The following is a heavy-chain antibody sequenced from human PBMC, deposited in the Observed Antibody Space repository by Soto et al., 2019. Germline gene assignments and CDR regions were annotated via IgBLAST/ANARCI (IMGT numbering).Heavy chain of an antibody. CDR3: ERTPAISVPGGTIDY. CDR1: GYTFSTYW. D-gene: IGHD6-19*01. V-gene: IGHV5-51*01. Sequence: ESLKISCKGSGYTFSTYWIAWVRQMPGKGLECMGVIYPDDSDVRYSPSFQGQVAISADKSVSTAYLQCNSLKASDTAMYFCERTPAISVPGGTIDYWGQGKLVTVSS. CDR2: IYPDDSDV. J-gene: IGHJ4*02.